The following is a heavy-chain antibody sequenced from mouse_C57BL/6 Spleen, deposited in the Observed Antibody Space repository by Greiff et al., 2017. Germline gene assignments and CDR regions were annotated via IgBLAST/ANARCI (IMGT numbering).Heavy chain of an antibody. J-gene: IGHJ2*01. CDR3: TVTFLCYYGSSPFDY. V-gene: IGHV6-3*01. CDR2: IRLKSDNYAT. CDR1: GFTFSNYW. Sequence: EVQRVESGGGLVQPGGSMKLSCVASGFTFSNYWMNWVRQSPEKGLEWVAQIRLKSDNYATHYAESVKGRFTISRDDSKSSVYLQMNNLRAEDTGMYYCTVTFLCYYGSSPFDYWGQGTTLTVSS. D-gene: IGHD1-1*01.